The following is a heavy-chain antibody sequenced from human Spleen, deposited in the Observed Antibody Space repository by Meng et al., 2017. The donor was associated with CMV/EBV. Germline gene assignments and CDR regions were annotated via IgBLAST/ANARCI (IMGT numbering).Heavy chain of an antibody. CDR3: AREPGSNTRYDS. J-gene: IGHJ4*02. Sequence: CKASAYTFTKYAIHWMRQAPGQRLEWMGWINAGYGDTRYSQKFQGRIIITRDTSANTSYMELRGLKSEDTAVFYCAREPGSNTRYDSWGQGTLVTVSS. V-gene: IGHV1-3*01. CDR2: INAGYGDT. CDR1: AYTFTKYA. D-gene: IGHD1-14*01.